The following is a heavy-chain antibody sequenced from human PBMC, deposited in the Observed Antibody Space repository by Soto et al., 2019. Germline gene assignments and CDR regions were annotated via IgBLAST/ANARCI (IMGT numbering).Heavy chain of an antibody. CDR1: GFTYDSYA. V-gene: IGHV3-30-3*01. CDR3: AITYYDFWSGYFRNWHFDL. CDR2: ISNDGNRR. D-gene: IGHD3-3*01. Sequence: QVQLVESEGGVVQPGRSLRLSCVASGFTYDSYAMHWVRQAPGKGMEWVAVISNDGNRRDYADSVKGRFTISRDNSRNMLYLQMNSLRVEDTAVYYCAITYYDFWSGYFRNWHFDLWGRGTQVTVSS. J-gene: IGHJ2*01.